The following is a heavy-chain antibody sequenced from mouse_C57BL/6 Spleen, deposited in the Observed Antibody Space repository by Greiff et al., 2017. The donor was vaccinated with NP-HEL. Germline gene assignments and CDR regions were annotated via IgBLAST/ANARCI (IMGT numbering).Heavy chain of an antibody. CDR3: ARRLYAMDY. J-gene: IGHJ4*01. Sequence: DVQLVESGGGLVQPGGSLKLSCAASGFTFSDYYMYWVRQTPEKRLEWVAYISNGGGSTYYPDTVKGRFTISRDNAKNTLYLQMSRLKSEDTAMYYCARRLYAMDYWGQGTSVTVSS. CDR1: GFTFSDYY. V-gene: IGHV5-12*01. CDR2: ISNGGGST.